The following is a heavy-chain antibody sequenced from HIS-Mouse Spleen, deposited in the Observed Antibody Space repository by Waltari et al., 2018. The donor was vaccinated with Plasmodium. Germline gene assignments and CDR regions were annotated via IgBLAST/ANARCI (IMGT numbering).Heavy chain of an antibody. CDR1: GFTFSSYA. V-gene: IGHV3-30*04. D-gene: IGHD3-3*01. CDR3: ARVYYDFWGGYYPYGMDV. J-gene: IGHJ6*04. CDR2: ISYDGSKK. Sequence: SGFTFSSYAMHWVRQAPGKGLEWVAVISYDGSKKYYADSVKGRFTISRDNSKNQLYLQMNSLRAEDTAVYYCARVYYDFWGGYYPYGMDVWSEGTTVTVSS.